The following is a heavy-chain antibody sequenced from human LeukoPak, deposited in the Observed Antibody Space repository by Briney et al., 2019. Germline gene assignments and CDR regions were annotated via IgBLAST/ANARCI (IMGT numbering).Heavy chain of an antibody. J-gene: IGHJ4*02. CDR2: ISYDGSNK. CDR3: AKDMGAAAGTPLDY. Sequence: PGRSLRLSCAASGFTFSSYGMHWVRQAPGKGLEWVAVISYDGSNKYYADSVKGRFTISRDNPKNTLYLQMNSLRAEDTAVYYCAKDMGAAAGTPLDYWGQGTLVTVSS. V-gene: IGHV3-30*18. D-gene: IGHD6-13*01. CDR1: GFTFSSYG.